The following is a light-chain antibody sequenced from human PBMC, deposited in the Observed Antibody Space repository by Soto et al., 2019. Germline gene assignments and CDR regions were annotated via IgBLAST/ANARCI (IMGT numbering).Light chain of an antibody. CDR3: LQVNDMPLT. Sequence: DIQMTQSPSTLSASVGDTVTVTCRASHDVRTWLAWYQQKPGRVPKLLIHGASVLQSGVPSRFSGSGTGTDFTLTISNLQPDDFATYYCLQVNDMPLTFGPGTKVD. CDR1: HDVRTW. CDR2: GAS. J-gene: IGKJ3*01. V-gene: IGKV1-12*01.